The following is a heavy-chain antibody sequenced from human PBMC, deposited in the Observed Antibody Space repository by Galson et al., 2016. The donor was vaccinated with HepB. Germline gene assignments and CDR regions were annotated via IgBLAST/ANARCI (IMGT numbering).Heavy chain of an antibody. D-gene: IGHD3-3*01. V-gene: IGHV6-1*01. CDR1: GDSVSSNSAA. Sequence: CAISGDSVSSNSAAWNWIRQSPSRGLEWLGRTYYRSKWYTDYAVSVKSRITINPDTSKNQFSLQLNSVTPEDTAVYFCARAHMSERFLGWLLTPYDAFDVWGLGTMVTVSS. CDR2: TYYRSKWYT. J-gene: IGHJ3*01. CDR3: ARAHMSERFLGWLLTPYDAFDV.